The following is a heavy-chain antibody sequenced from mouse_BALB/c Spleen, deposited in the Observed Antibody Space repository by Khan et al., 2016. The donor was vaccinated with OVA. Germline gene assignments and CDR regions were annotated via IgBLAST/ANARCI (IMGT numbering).Heavy chain of an antibody. CDR3: ARHNYGPFAY. CDR2: IRSYGDYT. V-gene: IGHV5-9-3*01. D-gene: IGHD1-1*01. J-gene: IGHJ3*01. Sequence: EVELVESGGGLVKPGGPLKLSCAASGFTFSTYAMSWVRQTPAKRLEWVTTIRSYGDYTYYPDSVKGRFTISRDNAKNTLYLQMSSLRSEDTAMYYCARHNYGPFAYWGRGTLVTVSA. CDR1: GFTFSTYA.